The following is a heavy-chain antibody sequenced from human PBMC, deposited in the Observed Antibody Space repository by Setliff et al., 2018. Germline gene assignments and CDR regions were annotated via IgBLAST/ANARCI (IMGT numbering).Heavy chain of an antibody. D-gene: IGHD6-13*01. Sequence: PSETLSLTCTVSGGSISSYYWSWIRKPPGKGLEWIGYIYCSGSTNYNPSRKRRATISVDTSNNQFSLKLSSCTAADTAVYYCARDNWAAAGIFDYLGQGTLVTVAS. J-gene: IGHJ4*02. CDR1: GGSISSYY. CDR3: ARDNWAAAGIFDY. V-gene: IGHV4-59*01. CDR2: IYCSGST.